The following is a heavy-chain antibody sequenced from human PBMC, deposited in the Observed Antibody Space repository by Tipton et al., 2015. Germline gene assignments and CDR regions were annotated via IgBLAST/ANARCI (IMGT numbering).Heavy chain of an antibody. D-gene: IGHD4-23*01. V-gene: IGHV4-59*01. CDR1: SDSISKYY. CDR2: IQYNGST. Sequence: LRLSCSVSSDSISKYYWSWIRQPPGKELEWIGYIQYNGSTNYNPSLKSRVTISVDTSKTQFSLKMSSVTASDTAVYYCARARGRHGGLFDSWGQGILVTVSS. J-gene: IGHJ4*02. CDR3: ARARGRHGGLFDS.